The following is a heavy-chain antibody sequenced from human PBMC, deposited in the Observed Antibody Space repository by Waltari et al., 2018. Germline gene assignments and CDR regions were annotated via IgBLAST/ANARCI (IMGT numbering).Heavy chain of an antibody. Sequence: PASGFTVSNNYMSWVRQAPGKGLEWVSLIYSAGSTYYADSVKGRFTISRDNSKNTLYLQMNRLRPDDTAVYYCATRAISAPRWGQGTLVTVSS. CDR1: GFTVSNNY. V-gene: IGHV3-66*02. CDR2: IYSAGST. J-gene: IGHJ4*02. CDR3: ATRAISAPR.